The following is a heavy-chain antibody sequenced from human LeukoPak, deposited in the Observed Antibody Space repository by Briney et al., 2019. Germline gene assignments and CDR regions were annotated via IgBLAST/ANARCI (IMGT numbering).Heavy chain of an antibody. CDR3: ARGSGIVVVPAAIFGFDY. CDR1: GGSISSGSYY. V-gene: IGHV4-61*02. D-gene: IGHD2-2*02. CDR2: IYTSGST. J-gene: IGHJ4*02. Sequence: SETLSLTCTVSGGSISSGSYYWSWIRQPAGKGLEWIGRIYTSGSTNYNPSLKSRVTISVDTSKNQFSLKLSSVTAADTAVYYCARGSGIVVVPAAIFGFDYWGQGTLVTVSS.